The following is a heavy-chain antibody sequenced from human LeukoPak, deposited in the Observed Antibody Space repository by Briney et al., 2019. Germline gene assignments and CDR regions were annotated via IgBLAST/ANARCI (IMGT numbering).Heavy chain of an antibody. D-gene: IGHD6-6*01. CDR2: ISSSSSYI. CDR3: ARDISSSKQGYFDY. J-gene: IGHJ4*02. CDR1: GFTFSSYS. Sequence: GGSLRLSCAASGFTFSSYSMNWVRQAPGKGLEWVSSISSSSSYIYYADSVKGRFTISRDNAKNSLYLQMNSLRAEDTAVYYCARDISSSKQGYFDYWGQGTLVTVSS. V-gene: IGHV3-21*01.